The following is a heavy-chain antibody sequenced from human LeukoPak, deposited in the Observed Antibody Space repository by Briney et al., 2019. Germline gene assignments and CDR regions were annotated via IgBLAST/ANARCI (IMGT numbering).Heavy chain of an antibody. CDR2: MSPNSGNT. D-gene: IGHD3-3*01. J-gene: IGHJ4*02. CDR1: GYTFTSYY. V-gene: IGHV1-8*02. CDR3: ARGRYDFWSGYYAGVEFDY. Sequence: GASVKVSCKASGYTFTSYYMHWVRQATGQGLEWMGWMSPNSGNTGYAQKFQGRVTMTRNTSISTAYMELSSLRSEDTAVYYCARGRYDFWSGYYAGVEFDYWGQGTLVTVSS.